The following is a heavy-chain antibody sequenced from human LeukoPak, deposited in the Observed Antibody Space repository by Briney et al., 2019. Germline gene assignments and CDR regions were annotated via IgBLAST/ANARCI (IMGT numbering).Heavy chain of an antibody. V-gene: IGHV3-74*01. CDR1: GFTFSSYW. Sequence: GGSLRLSCAASGFTFSSYWMHWVRQAPGKGLVWVSRISSDGRSTSHADSVKGRFTISRDNAKNTLYLQMNSLRAEDTAVYYCTRERLERHDAFDMWGQGTVVTVSS. CDR2: ISSDGRST. J-gene: IGHJ3*02. D-gene: IGHD1-1*01. CDR3: TRERLERHDAFDM.